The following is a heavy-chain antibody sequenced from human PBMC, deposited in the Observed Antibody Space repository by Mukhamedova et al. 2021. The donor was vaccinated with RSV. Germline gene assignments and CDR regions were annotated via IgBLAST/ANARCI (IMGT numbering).Heavy chain of an antibody. V-gene: IGHV4-4*07. Sequence: GKGLEWIGRIYTSGSTNYNPSLKSRVTMSVDTSKNQFSLKLSSVTAADTAVYYCAGDKGSSTSLWFDPWGQGTLVTVSS. CDR3: AGDKGSSTSLWFDP. J-gene: IGHJ5*02. D-gene: IGHD2-2*01. CDR2: IYTSGST.